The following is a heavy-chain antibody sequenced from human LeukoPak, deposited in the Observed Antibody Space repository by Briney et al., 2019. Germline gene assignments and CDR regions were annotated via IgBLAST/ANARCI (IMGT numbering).Heavy chain of an antibody. V-gene: IGHV4-39*01. J-gene: IGHJ2*01. CDR2: IDYSGST. Sequence: ASETLSLTCTVSGVSISSSIYYWGWIRQPPGKGLEWIGSIDYSGSTYYNPSLKSRVTISVDTSKNQFFLKLSSVTAADTAMYYCARRGIMITFGDWYFDLWGRGTLVTVSS. CDR3: ARRGIMITFGDWYFDL. D-gene: IGHD3-16*01. CDR1: GVSISSSIYY.